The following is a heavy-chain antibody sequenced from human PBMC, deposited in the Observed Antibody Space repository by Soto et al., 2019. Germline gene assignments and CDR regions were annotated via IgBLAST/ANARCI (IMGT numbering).Heavy chain of an antibody. J-gene: IGHJ6*02. CDR3: ASPLRVTTTGYYYGMDV. Sequence: SETMSVTSTVSGGYIRSSGYYWGWIHKPPGKGLEWIGSIYYSGSTYYNPSLKSRVTISVDTSKNQFSLKLSSVTAADTAVYYCASPLRVTTTGYYYGMDVWGQGTTVTVSS. D-gene: IGHD4-4*01. V-gene: IGHV4-39*01. CDR1: GGYIRSSGYY. CDR2: IYYSGST.